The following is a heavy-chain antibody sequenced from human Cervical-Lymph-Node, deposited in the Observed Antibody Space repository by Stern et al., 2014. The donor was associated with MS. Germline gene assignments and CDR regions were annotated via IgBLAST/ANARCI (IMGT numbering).Heavy chain of an antibody. CDR1: GGSISGSY. CDR2: LSDSGRT. Sequence: QVQLQQSGPGLVKPSETLSLTCTVAGGSISGSYWSWIRQPPGKGLEWIGYLSDSGRTNQNPSLKIRVPISGDTSRNQFSRKVPSVTAADTAVYYCARQVDLGPFDIWGQGTMVTVSS. V-gene: IGHV4-59*08. J-gene: IGHJ3*02. D-gene: IGHD3/OR15-3a*01. CDR3: ARQVDLGPFDI.